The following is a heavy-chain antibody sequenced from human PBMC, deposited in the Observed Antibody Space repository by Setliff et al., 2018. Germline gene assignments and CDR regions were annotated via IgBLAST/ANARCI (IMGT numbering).Heavy chain of an antibody. J-gene: IGHJ6*02. CDR1: GYSFTSYW. CDR2: IYPGDSGT. Sequence: GESLKISCKGSGYSFTSYWIGWVRQMPGKGLEWMGIIYPGDSGTRYSPSFQGQVTISADKSISTAYLQWSSLKASDTAMYYCARGGVEQLAGRPLKGYYYGMDVWGQGTTVTVSS. CDR3: ARGGVEQLAGRPLKGYYYGMDV. V-gene: IGHV5-51*01. D-gene: IGHD6-6*01.